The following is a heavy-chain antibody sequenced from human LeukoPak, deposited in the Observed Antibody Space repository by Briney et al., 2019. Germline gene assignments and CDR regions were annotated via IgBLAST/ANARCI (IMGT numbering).Heavy chain of an antibody. J-gene: IGHJ6*02. Sequence: SETLSLTCTVSGYSISSGYYWGWIRPPPGKGLEWIGSIYHSGSTYYNPSLKSRVTISVDTSKNQFSLKLSSVTAADTALYYCARVVPVTAYYYYYGMDVWGQGTTVTVSS. CDR1: GYSISSGYY. D-gene: IGHD4-17*01. CDR2: IYHSGST. CDR3: ARVVPVTAYYYYYGMDV. V-gene: IGHV4-38-2*02.